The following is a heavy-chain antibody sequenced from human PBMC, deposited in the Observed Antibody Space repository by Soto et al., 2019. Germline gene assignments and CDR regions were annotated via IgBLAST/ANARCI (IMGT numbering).Heavy chain of an antibody. CDR2: IYYSGST. CDR1: GGSVSSGSYY. V-gene: IGHV4-61*01. J-gene: IGHJ4*02. CDR3: ATRKSNRYYCDY. Sequence: SETLSLTCTVSGGSVSSGSYYWSWIRQPPGKGLEWIGYIYYSGSTNYNPSLKSRVTISVDTSKNQFSLKLSSVTAADTAVYYCATRKSNRYYCDYWGQGTLVTVSS.